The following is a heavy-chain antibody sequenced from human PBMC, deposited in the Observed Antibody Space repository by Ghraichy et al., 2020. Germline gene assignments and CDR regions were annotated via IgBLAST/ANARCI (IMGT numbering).Heavy chain of an antibody. CDR1: GGSLTNYY. CDR3: ARRSIRSTVVVQPPTRGGFDR. V-gene: IGHV4-34*01. D-gene: IGHD1-1*01. Sequence: SETLSLTCGVYGGSLTNYYWSWIRQTPGKGLEWIGEINHSGTTNYNPSLKSRVAISLDTSNNQFFLKLNSVTVADAAVYFCARRSIRSTVVVQPPTRGGFDRWGQGVLVTVSS. J-gene: IGHJ5*02. CDR2: INHSGTT.